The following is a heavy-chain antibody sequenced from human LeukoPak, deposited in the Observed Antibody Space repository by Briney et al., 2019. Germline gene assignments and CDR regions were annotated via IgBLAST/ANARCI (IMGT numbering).Heavy chain of an antibody. D-gene: IGHD3-9*01. CDR3: ARDPGNVLRYFDWLLGSWFDP. CDR2: ISAYNGKT. J-gene: IGHJ5*02. Sequence: ASVKVSCKASGYTFTSYGISWVRQAPGQGLEWMGWISAYNGKTNYAQKLQGRVTMTTDTSTSTAYMELRSLRSDDTAVYYCARDPGNVLRYFDWLLGSWFDPWGQGTLVTVSS. CDR1: GYTFTSYG. V-gene: IGHV1-18*04.